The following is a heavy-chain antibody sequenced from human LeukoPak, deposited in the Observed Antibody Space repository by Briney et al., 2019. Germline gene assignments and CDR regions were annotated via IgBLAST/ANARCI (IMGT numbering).Heavy chain of an antibody. D-gene: IGHD3-10*01. CDR1: GGSISSYY. Sequence: TSETLSLTCTVSGGSISSYYWNWIRQPPGKGLEWIGEINHSGSTNYNPSLKSRVTISVDTSKNQFSLKLSSVTAADTAVYYCASRGGSLDYYGSGSYYSYYWGQGTLVTVSS. V-gene: IGHV4-34*01. CDR2: INHSGST. CDR3: ASRGGSLDYYGSGSYYSYY. J-gene: IGHJ4*02.